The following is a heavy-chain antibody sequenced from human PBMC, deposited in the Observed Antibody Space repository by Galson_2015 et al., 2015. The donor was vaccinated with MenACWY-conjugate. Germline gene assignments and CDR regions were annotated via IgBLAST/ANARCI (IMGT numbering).Heavy chain of an antibody. CDR2: ITSTGTST. D-gene: IGHD1-26*01. CDR1: GFTFSSYA. V-gene: IGHV3-23*01. Sequence: SLRLSCAASGFTFSSYAMSRVRQAPGKGLEWVSAITSTGTSTNYADSVKGRFTISRDNSKNTLFLQMNSLRAEDTAVYYCAKRTISVGNYGMDVWGQGTTVAVSS. J-gene: IGHJ6*02. CDR3: AKRTISVGNYGMDV.